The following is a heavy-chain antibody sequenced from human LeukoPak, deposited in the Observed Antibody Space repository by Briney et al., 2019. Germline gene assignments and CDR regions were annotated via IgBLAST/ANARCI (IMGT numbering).Heavy chain of an antibody. CDR3: VRDQGGAVSY. CDR1: GFTFSSYS. J-gene: IGHJ4*02. V-gene: IGHV3-48*01. Sequence: GGSLRLSCAASGFTFSSYSMMWVRQAPGKGLEWVSYISSSSTTIHYADSVKGRFTISRDNAKNSVYLQMNSLRAEDTAVYYCVRDQGGAVSYWGQGTLVTVSS. D-gene: IGHD3-16*01. CDR2: ISSSSTTI.